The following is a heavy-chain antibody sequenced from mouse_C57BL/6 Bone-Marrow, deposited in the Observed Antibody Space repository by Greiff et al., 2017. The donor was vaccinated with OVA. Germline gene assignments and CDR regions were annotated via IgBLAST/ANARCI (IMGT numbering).Heavy chain of an antibody. D-gene: IGHD1-1*02. V-gene: IGHV14-4*01. Sequence: EVQLQQSGAELVRPGASVKLSCTASGFNIKDDYMHWVKQRPEQGLEWIGWIDPENGDTEYASKFQGKATITADTSSNTAYLQLSSLTSEDTAVYYCTNLWRDYAMDYWGQGTSVTVSS. CDR2: IDPENGDT. J-gene: IGHJ4*01. CDR1: GFNIKDDY. CDR3: TNLWRDYAMDY.